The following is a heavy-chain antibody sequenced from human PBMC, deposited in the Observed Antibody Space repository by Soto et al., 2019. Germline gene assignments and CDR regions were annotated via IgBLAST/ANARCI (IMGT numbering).Heavy chain of an antibody. V-gene: IGHV1-8*01. CDR1: GYTFTSYD. CDR3: ARGPFISTAVAGTHPYY. Sequence: ASVKVSCKASGYTFTSYDINWVRQATGQGLEWMGWMNPNSGNTGYAQKFQGRVTMTRNTSISTAYMELSSLRSEDTAVYYCARGPFISTAVAGTHPYYWGQGTTVTV. J-gene: IGHJ4*02. CDR2: MNPNSGNT. D-gene: IGHD6-19*01.